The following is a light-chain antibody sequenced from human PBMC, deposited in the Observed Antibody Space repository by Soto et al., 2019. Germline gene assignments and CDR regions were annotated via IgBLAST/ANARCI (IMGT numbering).Light chain of an antibody. CDR3: QQYKDWPPLT. CDR2: GAL. J-gene: IGKJ4*02. V-gene: IGKV3D-15*01. Sequence: EIVMTQSPVTLSASPGERVTLSARANQRVNINLAWYQQSPGQAPRVLIYGALNRASGIPDRISGSGSGTDFTLNISSLEPDDFALYYCQQYKDWPPLTFGGGTRVEIK. CDR1: QRVNIN.